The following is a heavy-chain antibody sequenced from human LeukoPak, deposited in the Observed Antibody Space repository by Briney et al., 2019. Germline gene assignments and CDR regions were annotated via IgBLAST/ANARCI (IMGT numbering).Heavy chain of an antibody. Sequence: PGGSLRLSCAASGFTFSTYAMSWVRQAPGKGLEYVAVISDSGGDTYYADSVKGRFSISRDNSKNTLYLQMKSLRVEDTAIYYCAKDQGRYTSSWYDYWGQGTLVTVSS. CDR2: ISDSGGDT. J-gene: IGHJ4*02. CDR1: GFTFSTYA. CDR3: AKDQGRYTSSWYDY. D-gene: IGHD6-13*01. V-gene: IGHV3-23*01.